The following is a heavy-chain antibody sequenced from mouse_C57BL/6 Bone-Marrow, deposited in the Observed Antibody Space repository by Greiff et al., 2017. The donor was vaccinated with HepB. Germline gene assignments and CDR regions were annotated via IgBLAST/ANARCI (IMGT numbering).Heavy chain of an antibody. CDR3: ARRGLYWFAY. CDR1: GYTFTSYW. J-gene: IGHJ3*01. D-gene: IGHD2-12*01. Sequence: VQLQQPGAELVMPGASVKLSCKASGYTFTSYWMHWVKQRPGQGLEWIGEIDPSDSYTNYNQKFKGKSTLTVDKSSSTAYMQLSSLTSEDSAVYYCARRGLYWFAYWGQGTLVTVSA. CDR2: IDPSDSYT. V-gene: IGHV1-69*01.